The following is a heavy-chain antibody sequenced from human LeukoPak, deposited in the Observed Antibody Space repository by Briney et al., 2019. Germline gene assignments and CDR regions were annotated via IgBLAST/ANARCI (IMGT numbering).Heavy chain of an antibody. CDR2: ISAYNGNT. J-gene: IGHJ3*02. D-gene: IGHD3-22*01. CDR3: AREAGNYDSSGYYPDAFDI. CDR1: GYTFTSYG. Sequence: ASVKVSCKASGYTFTSYGISWVRQAPGQGLEWMGWISAYNGNTNYAQKLQGRVTMTTDTSTSTAYMELRSLRSDDTAVYYCAREAGNYDSSGYYPDAFDIWGQGTMVTVSS. V-gene: IGHV1-18*01.